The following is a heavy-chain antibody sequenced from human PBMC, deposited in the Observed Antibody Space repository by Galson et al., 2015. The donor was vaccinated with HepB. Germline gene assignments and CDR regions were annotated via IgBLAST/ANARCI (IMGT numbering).Heavy chain of an antibody. Sequence: SLRLSCAASGFTFSSYGFHWVRQAPGKGLEWVAVISYDGSNKYYADSVKGRFTISRDNSKNTLYLQTNSLRAEDTAVYYCAKDLGGDYGINPHIWGQGTMVTVSS. CDR3: AKDLGGDYGINPHI. D-gene: IGHD3-9*01. J-gene: IGHJ3*02. CDR1: GFTFSSYG. CDR2: ISYDGSNK. V-gene: IGHV3-30*18.